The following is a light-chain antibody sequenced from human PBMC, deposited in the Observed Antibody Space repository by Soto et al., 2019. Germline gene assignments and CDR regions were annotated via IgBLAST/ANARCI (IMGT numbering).Light chain of an antibody. CDR2: MAS. Sequence: IHMIQSPSPLSSSLGGRVTITCRASQSISTWLAWHQQKPGKAPKLLIYMASNLESGVQSRFSGSGSGTESTLTISSMQPDDLATYYCKQYHGHSSCGQGTKVDIK. V-gene: IGKV1-5*03. CDR3: KQYHGHSS. J-gene: IGKJ1*01. CDR1: QSISTW.